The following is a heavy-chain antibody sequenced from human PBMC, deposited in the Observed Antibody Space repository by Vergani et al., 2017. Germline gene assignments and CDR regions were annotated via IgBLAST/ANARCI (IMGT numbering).Heavy chain of an antibody. Sequence: QVQLVQSGAEVKKPGSSVKVSCKASGGTFSSYAISWVRQAPGQGLEWMGGIIPIFGTANYAQKFQGRVTITADESTSTAYMELSSLRSEDTAVYYCARDPNGGSSGYDVYFDYWGQGTLVTVSS. V-gene: IGHV1-69*01. CDR3: ARDPNGGSSGYDVYFDY. CDR2: IIPIFGTA. CDR1: GGTFSSYA. D-gene: IGHD5-12*01. J-gene: IGHJ4*02.